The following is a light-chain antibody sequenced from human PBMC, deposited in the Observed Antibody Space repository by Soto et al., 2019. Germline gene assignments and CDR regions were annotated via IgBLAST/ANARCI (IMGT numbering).Light chain of an antibody. CDR1: QSMSSY. J-gene: IGKJ4*01. CDR3: QQSYSTPLT. V-gene: IGKV1-39*01. CDR2: AAS. Sequence: DIQMTQSPSSLSASVGDRVTITCRASQSMSSYLNWYQQKPGKAPKLLIYAASSWQSGVPSRFSGSGSGTDFTLTISSLQPEDFATYYCQQSYSTPLTFGGGTKVDIK.